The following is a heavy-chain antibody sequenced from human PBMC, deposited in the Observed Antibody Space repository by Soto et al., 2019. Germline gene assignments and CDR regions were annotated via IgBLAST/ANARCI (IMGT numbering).Heavy chain of an antibody. Sequence: PSETLSLTCAVYGGSFSGYYWSWIRQPPGKGLEWIGEINHSGSTNYNPSLKSRVTISVDTSKNQFSLKLSSVTAADTAVYYCARGRIQLWLSDYFAYWGQGTLVTVSS. CDR1: GGSFSGYY. CDR2: INHSGST. CDR3: ARGRIQLWLSDYFAY. J-gene: IGHJ4*02. D-gene: IGHD5-18*01. V-gene: IGHV4-34*01.